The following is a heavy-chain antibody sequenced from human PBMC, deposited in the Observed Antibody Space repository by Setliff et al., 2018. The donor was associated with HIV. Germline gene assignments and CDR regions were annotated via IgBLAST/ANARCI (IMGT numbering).Heavy chain of an antibody. CDR1: GDTSNSYA. CDR3: ASASGDYEPYQY. Sequence: ASVKVSCKASGDTSNSYAIRWVRQAPGQGPEWMGGIIPIFGSPQYAPQFRGRATITADESSRTAYMELTSLKSEDSAVYYCASASGDYEPYQYWGQGTPVTVSS. D-gene: IGHD4-17*01. CDR2: IIPIFGSP. V-gene: IGHV1-69*13. J-gene: IGHJ1*01.